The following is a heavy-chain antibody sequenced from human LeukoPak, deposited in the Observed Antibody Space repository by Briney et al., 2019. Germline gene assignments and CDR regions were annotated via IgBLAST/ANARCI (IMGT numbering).Heavy chain of an antibody. CDR3: AKGYYYDSSGYYQHFDH. Sequence: GGSLRLSCAASGFTFSNFGIRWVRQAPGKGLEWVALISYDGSNQYYADSVKGRFTISRDNSKNTLYLQMNSLRAEDTAVYYCAKGYYYDSSGYYQHFDHWGQGTLVTVSS. CDR1: GFTFSNFG. V-gene: IGHV3-30*18. D-gene: IGHD3-22*01. J-gene: IGHJ4*02. CDR2: ISYDGSNQ.